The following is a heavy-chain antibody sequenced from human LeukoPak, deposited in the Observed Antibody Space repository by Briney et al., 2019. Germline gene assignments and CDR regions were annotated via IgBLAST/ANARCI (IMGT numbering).Heavy chain of an antibody. CDR2: IHTSSRV. CDR1: SDFITRGTYY. Sequence: SETLSLTCTVSSDFITRGTYYWNWIRQPAGKGLEWIGRIHTSSRVNYNPSLKSRVTISIDTSKNLVSLRLTSVTAADAAVYYCARDRGNGDYGDYFDSWGQGTLASVSS. CDR3: ARDRGNGDYGDYFDS. D-gene: IGHD4-17*01. V-gene: IGHV4-61*02. J-gene: IGHJ4*02.